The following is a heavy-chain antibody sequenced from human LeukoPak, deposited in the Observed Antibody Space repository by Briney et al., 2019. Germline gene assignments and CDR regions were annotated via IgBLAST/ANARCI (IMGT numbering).Heavy chain of an antibody. D-gene: IGHD6-13*01. Sequence: GGSLRLSCAASGFSFSSYWMHWVRQAPGKGLVWVSRIKTDGSRTNYADSVKGRFTISRDNAKNTVYLEMNSLRSEDTAVYYCARAIGSSWGKVDYWGQGTLVTVSS. V-gene: IGHV3-74*01. CDR3: ARAIGSSWGKVDY. CDR1: GFSFSSYW. J-gene: IGHJ4*02. CDR2: IKTDGSRT.